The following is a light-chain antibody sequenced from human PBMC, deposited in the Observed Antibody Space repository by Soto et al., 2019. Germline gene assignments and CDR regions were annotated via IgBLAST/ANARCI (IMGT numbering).Light chain of an antibody. J-gene: IGKJ2*01. CDR1: QSVASH. CDR3: QQRSNWPPFT. V-gene: IGKV3-15*01. Sequence: EIVMTQSPATLSVSPGESATLSCRASQSVASHLAWYQQKPGQAPRLLIFGASVRATGIPARFSGSGSGTEFVLTIDSLQSEDFAVYYCQQRSNWPPFTFGQGTKLEMK. CDR2: GAS.